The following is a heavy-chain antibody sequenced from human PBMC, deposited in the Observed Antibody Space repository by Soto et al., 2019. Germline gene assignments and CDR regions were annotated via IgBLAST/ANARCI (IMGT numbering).Heavy chain of an antibody. D-gene: IGHD4-17*01. CDR2: IYYNGST. CDR3: ATPTVVTLRFDY. V-gene: IGHV4-30-4*01. CDR1: GGSISSGAYY. Sequence: QVQLQESGPGLVKPSQTLSLTCTVSGGSISSGAYYWSWIRQPPGKGLEWIGYIYYNGSTYYNPSLKSRVTISVDTSKNQSSLKLSSVTAADTAVYYCATPTVVTLRFDYWGQGTLVTVSS. J-gene: IGHJ4*02.